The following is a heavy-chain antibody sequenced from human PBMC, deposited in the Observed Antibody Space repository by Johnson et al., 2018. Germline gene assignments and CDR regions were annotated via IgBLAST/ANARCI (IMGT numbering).Heavy chain of an antibody. CDR3: AKDRVSYCSGGTCYLTAFDI. V-gene: IGHV3-23*04. CDR2: ISGSGGST. Sequence: VQLVESGGGLVQPGGSLRLSCAASGFTFSSYAMSWVRQAPGKGLEWVSAISGSGGSTYYADSVKGRFPISRDNSKNTLFLQMNSLSAEDTAVYCCAKDRVSYCSGGTCYLTAFDIWGQGTMVTVSS. D-gene: IGHD2-15*01. J-gene: IGHJ3*02. CDR1: GFTFSSYA.